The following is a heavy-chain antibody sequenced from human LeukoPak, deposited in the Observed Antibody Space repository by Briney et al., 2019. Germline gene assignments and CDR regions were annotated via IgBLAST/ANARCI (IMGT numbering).Heavy chain of an antibody. V-gene: IGHV3-30*18. Sequence: GGSLRLSCAVSGFTFRNYGMHWVRQAPGKGLEWVAVISYDESDKYYGDSVKGRFTISRDNSKNTLFLQMNSLRAEDTAVCFCAKDFRRADYYDSSGYYRMIDYWGQGTLVTVSS. D-gene: IGHD3-22*01. CDR2: ISYDESDK. CDR3: AKDFRRADYYDSSGYYRMIDY. CDR1: GFTFRNYG. J-gene: IGHJ4*02.